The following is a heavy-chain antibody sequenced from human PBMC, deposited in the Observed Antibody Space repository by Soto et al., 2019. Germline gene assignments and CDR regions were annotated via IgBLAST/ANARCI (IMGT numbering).Heavy chain of an antibody. Sequence: ASVKVSCKASGYTFTSYDINWVRQATGQGLEWMGWMNPNSGNTGYAQKFQGRVTMTRNTSISTAYMELSSLRSEDTAVYYCARGLREVLMVYAQNYYYYYMDVWGKGTTVTVSS. V-gene: IGHV1-8*01. J-gene: IGHJ6*03. CDR2: MNPNSGNT. CDR1: GYTFTSYD. CDR3: ARGLREVLMVYAQNYYYYYMDV. D-gene: IGHD2-8*01.